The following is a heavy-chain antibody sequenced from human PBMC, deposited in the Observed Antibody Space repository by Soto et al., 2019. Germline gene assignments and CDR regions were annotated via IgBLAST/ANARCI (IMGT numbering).Heavy chain of an antibody. D-gene: IGHD3-10*01. J-gene: IGHJ4*02. CDR3: ATAGRNFFGS. CDR1: GSSFGDYD. V-gene: IGHV3-23*01. Sequence: EVQLLESGGGLVQPGGSLRLSCAASGSSFGDYDMGWVRQPPGKGPEWVSSLYADGRTFYLDSVRGRFSISRDNSKTSLFLQMNGLTADDTAVYFCATAGRNFFGSWGQGTLVTVSS. CDR2: LYADGRT.